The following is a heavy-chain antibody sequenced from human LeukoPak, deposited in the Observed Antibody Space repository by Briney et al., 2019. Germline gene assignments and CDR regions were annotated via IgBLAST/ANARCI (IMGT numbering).Heavy chain of an antibody. J-gene: IGHJ4*02. V-gene: IGHV3-21*01. Sequence: TAGGSLRLSCAASGFTFSSYSMNWVRQAPGKGLEWVSFIRSSSSYIYYADSVKGRFTISRDNAKNSLYLQMNSLRAEDTAVYYCARPGIAVAGEFFDYWGQGTLVTVSS. CDR3: ARPGIAVAGEFFDY. CDR2: IRSSSSYI. CDR1: GFTFSSYS. D-gene: IGHD6-19*01.